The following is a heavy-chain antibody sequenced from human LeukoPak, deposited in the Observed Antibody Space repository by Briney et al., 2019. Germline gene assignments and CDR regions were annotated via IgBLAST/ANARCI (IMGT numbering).Heavy chain of an antibody. CDR3: ARDPYSGGYGDYYYYYMDL. CDR1: GFTFSSYN. V-gene: IGHV3-48*01. D-gene: IGHD1-26*01. J-gene: IGHJ6*03. CDR2: ISSSGSTI. Sequence: GGSLRLSCAASGFTFSSYNMNWVRQAPGKGLEWVSYISSSGSTIYYADSVKGRFTISRDNAKNSLYLQMNSLRAEDTAVYYCARDPYSGGYGDYYYYYMDLWGQGTTVTISS.